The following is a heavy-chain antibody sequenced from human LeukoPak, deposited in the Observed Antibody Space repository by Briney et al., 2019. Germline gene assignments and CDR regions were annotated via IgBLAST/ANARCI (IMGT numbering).Heavy chain of an antibody. J-gene: IGHJ4*02. CDR1: GGSISSYY. V-gene: IGHV4-4*07. CDR3: ARDPGGYDSSGYYYEENYFDY. CDR2: ISTSGST. D-gene: IGHD3-22*01. Sequence: SETLCLTCAVSGGSISSYYWSWIRQPAGKGLEWIGGISTSGSTKYNTSLQSRVTMYVETSQNHFPLKLRYVTAADTAVYYCARDPGGYDSSGYYYEENYFDYWGQGNLVTVS.